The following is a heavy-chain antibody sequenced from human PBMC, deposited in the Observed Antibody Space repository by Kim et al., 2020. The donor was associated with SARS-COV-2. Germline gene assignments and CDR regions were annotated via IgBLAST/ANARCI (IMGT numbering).Heavy chain of an antibody. Sequence: SETLSLTCTVSGGSVSSGSYYWSWIRQPPGKGLEWIGYIYYSGSTNYNPSLKSRVTISVDTSKNQFSLKLSSVTAADTAVYYCARGDVVVPAPKCGFDYWGQGTLVTVSS. CDR2: IYYSGST. J-gene: IGHJ4*02. V-gene: IGHV4-61*01. CDR1: GGSVSSGSYY. D-gene: IGHD2-2*01. CDR3: ARGDVVVPAPKCGFDY.